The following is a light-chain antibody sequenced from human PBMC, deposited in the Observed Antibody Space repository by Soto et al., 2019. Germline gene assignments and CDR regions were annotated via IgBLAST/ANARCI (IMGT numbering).Light chain of an antibody. CDR2: GAS. J-gene: IGKJ4*01. CDR1: QSISSY. Sequence: DIPMTQSPSSLSASVGDRVTLTCRSSQSISSYLNWYQQKPGKAPKLLIYGASSLQSGVPSRFSGSGSGTHFTLTISGLQPEDFQTYYCQQSYSIPLTFGGGTKVDIK. CDR3: QQSYSIPLT. V-gene: IGKV1-39*01.